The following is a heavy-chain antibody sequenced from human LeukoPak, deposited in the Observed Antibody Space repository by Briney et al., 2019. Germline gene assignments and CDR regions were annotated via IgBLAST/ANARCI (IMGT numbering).Heavy chain of an antibody. CDR3: AKRHCRGGTCFSDSYYLDV. CDR2: ISATGGST. D-gene: IGHD2-15*01. Sequence: GGSLRLSCAAPGFAFSTYAMSWVRQAPGKGLEWVSGISATGGSTYSADSVKGRFTISRDNSKNTLILQMNNLRVEDTALYYCAKRHCRGGTCFSDSYYLDVWVKGTTVTVSS. J-gene: IGHJ6*03. CDR1: GFAFSTYA. V-gene: IGHV3-23*01.